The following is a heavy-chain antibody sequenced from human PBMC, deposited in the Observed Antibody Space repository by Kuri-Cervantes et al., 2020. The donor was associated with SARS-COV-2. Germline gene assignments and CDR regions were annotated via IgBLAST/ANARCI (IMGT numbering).Heavy chain of an antibody. D-gene: IGHD1-1*01. CDR3: ASFTPTEDLYHYYYAMDI. V-gene: IGHV1-46*01. CDR2: INPSGGST. J-gene: IGHJ6*02. Sequence: ASVKVSCKASGYTFTSYYMHWVRQAPGQGLEWMGIINPSGGSTSYAQKFQGRVSMTTDTSTSTAYMEVRDLRSDDTAVYYCASFTPTEDLYHYYYAMDIWGQGTTVTVSS. CDR1: GYTFTSYY.